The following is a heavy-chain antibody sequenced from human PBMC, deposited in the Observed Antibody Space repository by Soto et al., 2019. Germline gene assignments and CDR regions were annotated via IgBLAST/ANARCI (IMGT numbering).Heavy chain of an antibody. Sequence: QVQLVESGGGVVQPGRSLRLSCAASGFTFSSYGMHWVRQAPGKGLEWVAVIWYDGSNKYYADSVKGRFTISRDNSKNTLYLQMNSLRAEDTAVYYCARVNYGSGTIYFDYWGQGTLVTVSS. CDR2: IWYDGSNK. D-gene: IGHD3-10*01. CDR3: ARVNYGSGTIYFDY. J-gene: IGHJ4*02. CDR1: GFTFSSYG. V-gene: IGHV3-33*01.